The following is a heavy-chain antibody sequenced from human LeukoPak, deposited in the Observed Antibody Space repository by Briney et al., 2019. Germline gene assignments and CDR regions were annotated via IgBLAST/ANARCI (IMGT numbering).Heavy chain of an antibody. CDR3: ARGKIVRGGWFGP. V-gene: IGHV4-34*01. CDR2: INHSGST. CDR1: GGSFSGYY. D-gene: IGHD2/OR15-2a*01. J-gene: IGHJ5*02. Sequence: SETLSLTCAVYGGSFSGYYWSWIRQPPGKGQEWIGEINHSGSTNYNPSLKSRVTISVDTSKNQFSLKLSSVTAADTAVYYCARGKIVRGGWFGPWGQGTLVTVSS.